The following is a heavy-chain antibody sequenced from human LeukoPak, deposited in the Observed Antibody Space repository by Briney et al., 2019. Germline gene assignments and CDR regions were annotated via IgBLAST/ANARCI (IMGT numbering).Heavy chain of an antibody. CDR1: GYSISSGYY. CDR2: IYHSGST. V-gene: IGHV4-38-2*02. J-gene: IGHJ6*03. Sequence: SETLSLTCTVSGYSISSGYYWGWIRQPPGKGLEWIGSIYHSGSTYYNPSLKSRVTISVDTSKNQFSLKLSSVTAADTAVYYCARDVYSGSYSDYYYYMNVWGKGTTVTVSS. D-gene: IGHD1-26*01. CDR3: ARDVYSGSYSDYYYYMNV.